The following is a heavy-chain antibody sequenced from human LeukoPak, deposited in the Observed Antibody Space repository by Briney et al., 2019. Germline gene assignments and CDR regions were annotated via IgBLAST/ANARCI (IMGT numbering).Heavy chain of an antibody. CDR3: ARAEGSSGTVDY. J-gene: IGHJ4*02. CDR2: IIPIFGIA. CDR1: GGTFSSYA. Sequence: SVKVSCKASGGTFSSYAISWVRQAPGQGLEWMGRIIPIFGIANYAQKFQGRVTITADKSTSTAYMELSSLRSEDTAVYYCARAEGSSGTVDYWGQGTLVTVSS. D-gene: IGHD3-22*01. V-gene: IGHV1-69*04.